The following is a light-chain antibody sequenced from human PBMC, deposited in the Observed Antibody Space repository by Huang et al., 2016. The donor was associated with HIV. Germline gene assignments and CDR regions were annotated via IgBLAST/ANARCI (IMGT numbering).Light chain of an antibody. V-gene: IGKV1-39*01. CDR1: QSISRH. CDR3: QQSGT. Sequence: IQMTQSPSSLSASVGDRVTITCRASQSISRHLSWYQQKPGKAPKVLIYGASSLKSGVPSRFSGSGSGTDFTLTINGLQPEDFATYYCQQSGTFGQGTKVEIK. CDR2: GAS. J-gene: IGKJ1*01.